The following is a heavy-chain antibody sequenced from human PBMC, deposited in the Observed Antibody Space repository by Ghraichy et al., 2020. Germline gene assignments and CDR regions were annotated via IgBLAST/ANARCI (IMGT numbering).Heavy chain of an antibody. CDR3: ARDPHPTTVTMGRRGYYYMDV. J-gene: IGHJ6*03. V-gene: IGHV1-69*13. Sequence: SVKVSCKASGGTFSSYAISWVRQAPGQGLEWMGGIIPIFGTANYAQKFQGRVTITADESTSTAYMELSSLRSEDTAVYYCARDPHPTTVTMGRRGYYYMDVWGKGTTVTVSS. D-gene: IGHD4-17*01. CDR1: GGTFSSYA. CDR2: IIPIFGTA.